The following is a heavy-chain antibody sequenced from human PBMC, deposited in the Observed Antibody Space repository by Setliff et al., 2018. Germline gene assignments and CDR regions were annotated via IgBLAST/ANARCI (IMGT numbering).Heavy chain of an antibody. CDR1: GGSISSHY. D-gene: IGHD3-10*01. CDR3: ARESYYGSGYDAFDI. Sequence: SETLSLTCTVSGGSISSHYWNWIRQPPGKGLEWIGHTHYSGSTNYNPSLKSRATISVDTSKNQFSLKLSSVTAADTAVYYCARESYYGSGYDAFDIWGQGTMVTVSS. CDR2: THYSGST. V-gene: IGHV4-59*11. J-gene: IGHJ3*02.